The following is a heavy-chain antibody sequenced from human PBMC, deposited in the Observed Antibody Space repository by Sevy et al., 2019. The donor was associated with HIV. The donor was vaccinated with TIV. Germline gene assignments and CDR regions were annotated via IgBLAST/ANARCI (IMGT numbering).Heavy chain of an antibody. J-gene: IGHJ4*02. CDR2: IKQDGNEK. V-gene: IGHV3-7*01. CDR3: ASNTYHYDSNTYYPVY. CDR1: GFNLSPYW. Sequence: GESLKISCVASGFNLSPYWMTWVRQAPGKGLEWVANIKQDGNEKYYVDSVKDRFTVSRDNAKNALYLQMYSLRVEDTAVYFCASNTYHYDSNTYYPVYWGQGTRVTVSS. D-gene: IGHD3-22*01.